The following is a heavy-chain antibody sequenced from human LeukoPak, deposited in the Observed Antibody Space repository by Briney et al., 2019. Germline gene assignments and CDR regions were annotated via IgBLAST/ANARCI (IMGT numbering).Heavy chain of an antibody. CDR3: ARAIGAARPRPFDY. V-gene: IGHV4-59*12. Sequence: PSETLSLTCTVSGGSISSYYWSWIRQPPGKGLEWIGYIYHSGSTYYNPSLKSRVTISVDRSKNQFSLKLSSVTAADTAVYYCARAIGAARPRPFDYWGQGTLVTVSS. CDR1: GGSISSYY. D-gene: IGHD6-6*01. CDR2: IYHSGST. J-gene: IGHJ4*02.